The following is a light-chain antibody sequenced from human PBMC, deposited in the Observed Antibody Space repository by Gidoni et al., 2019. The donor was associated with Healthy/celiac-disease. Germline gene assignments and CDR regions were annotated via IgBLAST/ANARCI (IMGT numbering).Light chain of an antibody. V-gene: IGKV1-33*01. Sequence: DIQMTQSPSSLSASVGDRVTITCQASQDISNYLYWYQQKPGKAPKLLIYDASNLETGVPSRFSGSGSGTDFTFAISSLQPEDIATYYCQQYDNRPYTFGQVTKLEIK. CDR2: DAS. CDR1: QDISNY. CDR3: QQYDNRPYT. J-gene: IGKJ2*01.